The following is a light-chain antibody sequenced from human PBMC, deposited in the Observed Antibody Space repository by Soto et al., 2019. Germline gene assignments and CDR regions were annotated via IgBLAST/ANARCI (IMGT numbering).Light chain of an antibody. V-gene: IGLV1-47*01. J-gene: IGLJ2*01. Sequence: QSVLTQPPSASGTPGQRVTISCSGSSSNIGSNSVHWYQQLPGTDPKLLIYSNSQRPSGVPERISGSKSGTSASLAISGLRSEDEADYYCAAWDDSLSGVVFGGGTKLTVL. CDR1: SSNIGSNS. CDR3: AAWDDSLSGVV. CDR2: SNS.